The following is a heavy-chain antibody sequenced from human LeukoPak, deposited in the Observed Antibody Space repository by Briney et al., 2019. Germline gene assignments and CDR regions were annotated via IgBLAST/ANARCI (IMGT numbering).Heavy chain of an antibody. CDR2: INTRGDRT. CDR1: GFTFKNYG. CDR3: TKREDCGGDCPYYFDN. V-gene: IGHV3-23*01. D-gene: IGHD2-21*02. J-gene: IGHJ4*02. Sequence: GGSLRLSCAASGFTFKNYGMAWVRQAPGKGLEWVSTINTRGDRTYYADSVKGRFTIARDNSKNTMYLEINSLRAEDTAVYYCTKREDCGGDCPYYFDNWGQGTLVTVSS.